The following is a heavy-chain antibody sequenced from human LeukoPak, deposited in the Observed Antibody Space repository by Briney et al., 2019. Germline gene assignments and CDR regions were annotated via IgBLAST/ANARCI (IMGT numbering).Heavy chain of an antibody. CDR2: IYYSGST. CDR3: ARGSHIVVVTAILY. D-gene: IGHD2-21*02. J-gene: IGHJ4*02. Sequence: SETLSLTCTVSGGSISSYYWSWIRQPPGKGLEWIGYIYYSGSTNYNPSLKSRVTISVDTSKNQFSLKLSSVTAADTAVYYCARGSHIVVVTAILYWGQGTLVTVSS. V-gene: IGHV4-59*01. CDR1: GGSISSYY.